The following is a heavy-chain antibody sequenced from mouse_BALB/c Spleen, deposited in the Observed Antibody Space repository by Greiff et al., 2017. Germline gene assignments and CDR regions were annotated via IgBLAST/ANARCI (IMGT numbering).Heavy chain of an antibody. CDR3: ASNYCNSWFAY. D-gene: IGHD2-1*01. Sequence: VQLVESGPGLVQPSQSLTITCTVSGFSLTSYGVHWVRQSPGKGLEWLGVIWSGGSTDYNAAFISRLSISKNNSKSHVFFKMNSLQANDTAIYYCASNYCNSWFAYWGQGTLVTVSA. CDR2: IWSGGST. CDR1: GFSLTSYG. J-gene: IGHJ3*01. V-gene: IGHV2-2*02.